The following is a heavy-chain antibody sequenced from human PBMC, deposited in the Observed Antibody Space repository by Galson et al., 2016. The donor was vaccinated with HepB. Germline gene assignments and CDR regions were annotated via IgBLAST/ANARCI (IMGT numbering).Heavy chain of an antibody. CDR1: GGSISTFY. Sequence: SETLSLTCTVSGGSISTFYWSWIRQPPGKGLEWIGYIDYSGNTNFNPSLKSRVTISIDTSKNQFSLRLSSVTAADTAVYYCAREPAATGDAFDIWGQGTMVTVSS. V-gene: IGHV4-59*01. J-gene: IGHJ3*02. CDR2: IDYSGNT. D-gene: IGHD3-9*01. CDR3: AREPAATGDAFDI.